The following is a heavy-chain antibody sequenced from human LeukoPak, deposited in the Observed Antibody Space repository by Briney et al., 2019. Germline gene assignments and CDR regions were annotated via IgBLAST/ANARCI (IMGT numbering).Heavy chain of an antibody. Sequence: SETLSLTCALYGGSFSGYYWSWIRQPPGKGLEWIGEINHSGSTNYNPPLKSRVTISVDTSKNQFSLKLSSVTAADTAVYYCARGDGSGLDYWGQGDLVTVSS. CDR1: GGSFSGYY. CDR3: ARGDGSGLDY. D-gene: IGHD6-19*01. J-gene: IGHJ4*02. CDR2: INHSGST. V-gene: IGHV4-34*01.